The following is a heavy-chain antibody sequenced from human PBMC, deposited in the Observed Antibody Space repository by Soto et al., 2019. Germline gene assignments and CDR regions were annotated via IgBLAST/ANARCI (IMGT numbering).Heavy chain of an antibody. J-gene: IGHJ2*01. D-gene: IGHD3-16*01. CDR1: GGSISSGGYY. Sequence: QVQLQESGPGLVKPAQTLSLTCTVSGGSISSGGYYWSWIRQHPGKGLEWIGYIYYSGSTYYNPSLKSRVTISVDTSKNQFSLKLSSVTAADTAVYYCASSPRGMARNWYFDLWGRGTLVTVSS. CDR2: IYYSGST. V-gene: IGHV4-31*03. CDR3: ASSPRGMARNWYFDL.